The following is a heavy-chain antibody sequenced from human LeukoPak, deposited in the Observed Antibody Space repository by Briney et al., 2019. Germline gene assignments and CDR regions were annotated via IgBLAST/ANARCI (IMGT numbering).Heavy chain of an antibody. Sequence: GGSLRISCKGSGYSFTSYWIGWVRRMPGKGLEWMGIIYPGDSDTRYSPSFQGQVTISADKSISTAYVQCSSLRASDTAMYYCARRYYYDTSGYYGSHDAFDIWGQGTMVTVSS. D-gene: IGHD3-22*01. V-gene: IGHV5-51*01. J-gene: IGHJ3*02. CDR3: ARRYYYDTSGYYGSHDAFDI. CDR2: IYPGDSDT. CDR1: GYSFTSYW.